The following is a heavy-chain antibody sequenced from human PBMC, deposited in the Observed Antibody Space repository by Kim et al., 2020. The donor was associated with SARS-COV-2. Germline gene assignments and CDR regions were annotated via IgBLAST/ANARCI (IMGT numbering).Heavy chain of an antibody. CDR2: IRSKAYGGTT. D-gene: IGHD1-26*01. V-gene: IGHV3-49*03. CDR3: TRDIRWELLNWFDP. Sequence: GGSLRLSCTASGFTFGDYAMSWFRQAPGKGLEWVGFIRSKAYGGTTEYAASVKGRFTISRDDSKSIAYLQMNSLKTEDTAVYYCTRDIRWELLNWFDPWGQGTLVTVSS. J-gene: IGHJ5*02. CDR1: GFTFGDYA.